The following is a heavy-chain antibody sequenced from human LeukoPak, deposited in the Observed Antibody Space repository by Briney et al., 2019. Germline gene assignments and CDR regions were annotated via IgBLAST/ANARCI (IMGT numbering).Heavy chain of an antibody. V-gene: IGHV3-74*01. CDR3: ARVTAPSVRGVIRGAFDI. Sequence: GGSLRLSCATSGFTFSSYWMHWVRQAPGKGLVWVSRINSDGSSTSYADSVKGRFTISRDNAKNTLYLQMNSLRAEDTAVYYCARVTAPSVRGVIRGAFDIWGQGTMVTVSS. CDR2: INSDGSST. CDR1: GFTFSSYW. J-gene: IGHJ3*02. D-gene: IGHD3-10*01.